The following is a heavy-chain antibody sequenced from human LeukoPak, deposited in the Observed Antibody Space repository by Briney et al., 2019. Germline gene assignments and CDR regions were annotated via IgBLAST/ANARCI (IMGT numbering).Heavy chain of an antibody. Sequence: KTSETLSPTCAVYGGSFSGYYWSWIRQPPGKGLEWIGEINHSGSTNYNPSLKSRVTISVDTSKNQFSLKLSSVTAADTAVYYCAREDSYGAFDYWGQGTLVTVSS. CDR2: INHSGST. V-gene: IGHV4-34*01. CDR1: GGSFSGYY. J-gene: IGHJ4*02. CDR3: AREDSYGAFDY. D-gene: IGHD5-18*01.